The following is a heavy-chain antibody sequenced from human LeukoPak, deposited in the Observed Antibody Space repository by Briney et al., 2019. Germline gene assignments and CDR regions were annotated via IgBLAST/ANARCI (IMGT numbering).Heavy chain of an antibody. D-gene: IGHD3-3*01. CDR3: ASSANDFWSGPVDY. J-gene: IGHJ4*02. CDR1: GFTFSDYY. Sequence: PGGSLRLSCAASGFTFSDYYMSWIRQAPGKGLEWVSYISSSGSTIYYADSVKGRFTISRDNAKNSLYLQMNSLRAEDTAVYYCASSANDFWSGPVDYWGQGTLVTVSS. CDR2: ISSSGSTI. V-gene: IGHV3-11*04.